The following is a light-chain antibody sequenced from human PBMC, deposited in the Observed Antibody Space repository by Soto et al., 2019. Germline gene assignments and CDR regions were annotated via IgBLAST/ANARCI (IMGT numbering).Light chain of an antibody. CDR3: AAWDDSLNGHV. Sequence: QPVLTQPPSASGTPGQRVTISCSGSSSNIGGNTVSWYQQFPGTAPKLLIYTNNQRPSGVPDRFSGSKSDTSASLDISALQSEDEAHYYCAAWDDSLNGHVFGTGTKVTVL. CDR2: TNN. CDR1: SSNIGGNT. V-gene: IGLV1-44*01. J-gene: IGLJ1*01.